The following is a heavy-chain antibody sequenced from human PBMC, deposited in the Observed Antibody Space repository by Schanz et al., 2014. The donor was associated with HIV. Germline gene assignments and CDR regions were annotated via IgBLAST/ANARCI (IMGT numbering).Heavy chain of an antibody. D-gene: IGHD2-2*01. J-gene: IGHJ3*02. CDR1: GFTLSTFG. CDR2: VGGSGHYT. CDR3: AKGASTSHFGRNFDI. Sequence: EVQLSESGGGSVQPGGSLRLSCAASGFTLSTFGMSWVRQAPGKGLEWISGVGGSGHYTYYADSVKGRFTISRDDSKNTMYLQMNSLRAEDTALYYCAKGASTSHFGRNFDIWGQGTMVTVSS. V-gene: IGHV3-23*01.